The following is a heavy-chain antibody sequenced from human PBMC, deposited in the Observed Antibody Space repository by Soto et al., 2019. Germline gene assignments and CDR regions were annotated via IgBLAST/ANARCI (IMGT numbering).Heavy chain of an antibody. CDR3: AKVLLAYYFDY. D-gene: IGHD5-12*01. J-gene: IGHJ4*02. V-gene: IGHV3-23*01. CDR2: ISGSGANT. Sequence: GGSLRLSCAASGFTFSSYAMSWVRQAPGKGLEWVSAISGSGANTYYTDSVKGRFTISRDNSENTLYLQMNSLSTEDTAVYYCAKVLLAYYFDYWGQGTLVTVSS. CDR1: GFTFSSYA.